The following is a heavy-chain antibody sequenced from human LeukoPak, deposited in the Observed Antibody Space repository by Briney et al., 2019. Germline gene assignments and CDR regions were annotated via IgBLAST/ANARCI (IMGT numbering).Heavy chain of an antibody. CDR1: GGSISSSSYY. CDR3: ASRRGSSSLFDY. V-gene: IGHV4-39*01. J-gene: IGHJ4*02. D-gene: IGHD6-6*01. Sequence: PSETLSLTCTVSGGSISSSSYYWGWIRQPPGKGLERIGSIYYSGSTYYNPSLKSRVTISVDTSKNQFSLKLSSVTAADTAVYYCASRRGSSSLFDYWGQGTLVTVSS. CDR2: IYYSGST.